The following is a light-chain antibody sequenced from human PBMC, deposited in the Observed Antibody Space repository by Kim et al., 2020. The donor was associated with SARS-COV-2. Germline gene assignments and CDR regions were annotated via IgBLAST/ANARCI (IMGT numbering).Light chain of an antibody. J-gene: IGKJ1*01. Sequence: SPRAHDHPSSSPSQRLHHNYLAWYQQNPAQAPTLLIYGASSRATCIPDRFSGSGYGTDFTLTITRLETEAFAVYYCQQYSTSPSTFGQGTKVDIK. CDR1: QRLHHNY. V-gene: IGKV3-20*01. CDR2: GAS. CDR3: QQYSTSPST.